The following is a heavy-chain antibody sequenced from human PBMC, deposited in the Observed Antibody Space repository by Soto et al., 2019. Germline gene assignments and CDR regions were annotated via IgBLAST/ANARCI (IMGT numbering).Heavy chain of an antibody. CDR2: INHSGST. CDR3: VRVADSSGYHFDY. D-gene: IGHD3-22*01. V-gene: IGHV4-34*01. Sequence: SETLSLTCAVYGGSFSGYYWSWIRQPPGKGLEWIGEINHSGSTNYNPSLKSRVTISVDTSKNQFSLKLSSVTAADTAVYYCVRVADSSGYHFDYWGQGTLVTVSS. J-gene: IGHJ4*02. CDR1: GGSFSGYY.